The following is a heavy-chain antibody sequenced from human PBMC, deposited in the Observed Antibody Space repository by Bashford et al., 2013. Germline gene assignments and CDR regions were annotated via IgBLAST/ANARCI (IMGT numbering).Heavy chain of an antibody. Sequence: WVRQAPGQGLEWMGGIIPIFGTANYAQKFQGRVTITADESTSTAYMELSSLRFEDTAVYYCALATTSYNWFDPWGRGTLVTVSS. V-gene: IGHV1-69*01. CDR3: ALATTSYNWFDP. D-gene: IGHD5-12*01. CDR2: IIPIFGTA. J-gene: IGHJ5*02.